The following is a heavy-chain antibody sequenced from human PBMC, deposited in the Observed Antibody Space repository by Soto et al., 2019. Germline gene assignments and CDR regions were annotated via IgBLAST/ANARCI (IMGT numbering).Heavy chain of an antibody. CDR2: IYYSGST. D-gene: IGHD2-15*01. Sequence: QLQLQESGPGLVKPSETLSLTCTVSGGSISSSSYYWGWIRQPPGKGLEWIGSIYYSGSTYYNPSLKSRVTISVDTSKNQFSLKLRSVTAADTAVYYCARQGPRYCSGGSCYLFWFDPWGQGTLVTVSS. J-gene: IGHJ5*02. V-gene: IGHV4-39*01. CDR3: ARQGPRYCSGGSCYLFWFDP. CDR1: GGSISSSSYY.